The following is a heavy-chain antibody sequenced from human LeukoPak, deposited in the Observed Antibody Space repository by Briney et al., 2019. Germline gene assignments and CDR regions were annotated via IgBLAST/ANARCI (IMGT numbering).Heavy chain of an antibody. CDR1: GGSISSSSYY. J-gene: IGHJ3*02. CDR2: IFYNGGP. Sequence: SETLSLTCTVSGGSISSSSYYWAWVRQPPGKGLEWLGNIFYNGGPYFNPSLKSRVAISVDTSKNHFSLRLNSVTAADTAVYYCATYSGTYSAFDIWGLGTLVTVSS. V-gene: IGHV4-39*07. D-gene: IGHD1-26*01. CDR3: ATYSGTYSAFDI.